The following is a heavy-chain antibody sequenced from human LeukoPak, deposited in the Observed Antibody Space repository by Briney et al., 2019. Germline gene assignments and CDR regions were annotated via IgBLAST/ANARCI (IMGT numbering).Heavy chain of an antibody. Sequence: GGSLRLSCAASGFTFSSYSMNWVRQAPGKGLEWLTFIRYDGSITYYADSVKGRFTISRDNSKNTLYLQMNSLKTEDTAVYYCTTPGSGWSDDAFDIWGQGTMVTVFS. V-gene: IGHV3-30*02. CDR3: TTPGSGWSDDAFDI. D-gene: IGHD6-19*01. CDR2: IRYDGSIT. J-gene: IGHJ3*02. CDR1: GFTFSSYS.